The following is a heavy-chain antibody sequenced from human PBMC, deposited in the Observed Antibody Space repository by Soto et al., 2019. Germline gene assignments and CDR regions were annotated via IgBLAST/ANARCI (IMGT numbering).Heavy chain of an antibody. CDR2: INHSGST. CDR1: GGSFSGYD. D-gene: IGHD3-22*01. V-gene: IGHV4-34*01. J-gene: IGHJ4*02. Sequence: PSETLSVTCAVYGGSFSGYDWSWIRQPPGKGLGWIGEINHSGSTNYNPSLKSRVTISVDTPKNQFSLKLSSVTAADTAVYYCARGAPSGIYSSGYCDYWGQGTLVT. CDR3: ARGAPSGIYSSGYCDY.